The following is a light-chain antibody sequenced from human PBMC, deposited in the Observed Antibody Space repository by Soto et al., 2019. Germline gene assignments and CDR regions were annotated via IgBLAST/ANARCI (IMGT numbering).Light chain of an antibody. V-gene: IGKV1-9*01. Sequence: DIQLTQSPSFLSPSIGESVTITCRASQVISTSLAWYQVKPGKAPKLLIYAASTLENGVPSRFSATVSGTEFSLTITSLQPEDVANYYSEQRWERLTPFGHGARLEIK. CDR1: QVISTS. CDR3: EQRWERLTP. J-gene: IGKJ5*01. CDR2: AAS.